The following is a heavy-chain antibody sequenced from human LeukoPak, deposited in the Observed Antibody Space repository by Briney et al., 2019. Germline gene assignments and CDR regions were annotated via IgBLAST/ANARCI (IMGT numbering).Heavy chain of an antibody. D-gene: IGHD6-13*01. J-gene: IGHJ4*02. CDR2: ISAYNGNT. CDR1: GYTFTGYY. Sequence: GASVKVSCKASGYTFTGYYMHGVRQAPGQGLEWMGWISAYNGNTNYAQKLQGRVTMTEDTSTDTAYMELSSLRSEDTAVYYCAKDAKYSSSWDYWGQGTLVTVSS. V-gene: IGHV1-18*04. CDR3: AKDAKYSSSWDY.